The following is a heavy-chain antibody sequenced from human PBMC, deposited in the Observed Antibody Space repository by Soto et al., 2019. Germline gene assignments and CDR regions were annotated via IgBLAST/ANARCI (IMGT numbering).Heavy chain of an antibody. D-gene: IGHD3-3*01. Sequence: QLQLQESGPGLVKPSETLSLSCTVSGDSISTSSSYYWGWIRQPPGKGLEWIANMYYSGSTYYNPSLKSRVTISLETSKNQFSLKLSSVTAADTAVHYCARIKIVGILTYYMDVWGKGTTVTVSS. CDR3: ARIKIVGILTYYMDV. CDR1: GDSISTSSSYY. V-gene: IGHV4-39*01. J-gene: IGHJ6*03. CDR2: MYYSGST.